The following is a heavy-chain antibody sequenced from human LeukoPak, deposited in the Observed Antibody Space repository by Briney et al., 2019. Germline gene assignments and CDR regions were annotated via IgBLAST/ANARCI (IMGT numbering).Heavy chain of an antibody. CDR2: VYTSGST. CDR1: GGAISGGY. V-gene: IGHV4-4*09. D-gene: IGHD4-11*01. J-gene: IGHJ4*02. CDR3: AKSYFDYSTYYSYYFNL. Sequence: KSSETLSLTYTVSGGAISGGYWSWIRQPPGRGLEWIGYVYTSGSTNYNPSLKSRVTISVDTSKSQFALKLSSVTAADTAVYYCAKSYFDYSTYYSYYFNLWGQGALVTVSS.